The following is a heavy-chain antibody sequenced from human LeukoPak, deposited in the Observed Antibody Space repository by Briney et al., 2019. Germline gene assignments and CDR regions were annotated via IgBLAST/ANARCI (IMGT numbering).Heavy chain of an antibody. Sequence: SQTLSLTCTVSGGSISSGSYYWSWIRQPPGKGLEWIGEINHSGSTNYNPSLKSRVTISVDTSKNQFSLKLSSVTAADTAVYYCARLPSGYYYGSGRRWGRYYFDYWGQGTLVTVSS. J-gene: IGHJ4*02. CDR2: INHSGST. CDR3: ARLPSGYYYGSGRRWGRYYFDY. V-gene: IGHV4-39*07. D-gene: IGHD3-10*01. CDR1: GGSISSGSYY.